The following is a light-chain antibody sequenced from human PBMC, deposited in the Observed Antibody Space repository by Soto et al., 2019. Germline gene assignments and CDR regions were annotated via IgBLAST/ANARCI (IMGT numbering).Light chain of an antibody. CDR1: QSVDIN. Sequence: EIVMTQSPATLSVSPGEIATLSCRASQSVDINLAWYQQKPGQAPRLLIFGASTRATGIPARFSGSGSGTDVTLTISSLQSEDFGVYFCQQYDKWPLTFGGGTKVEIK. CDR2: GAS. J-gene: IGKJ4*01. CDR3: QQYDKWPLT. V-gene: IGKV3D-15*01.